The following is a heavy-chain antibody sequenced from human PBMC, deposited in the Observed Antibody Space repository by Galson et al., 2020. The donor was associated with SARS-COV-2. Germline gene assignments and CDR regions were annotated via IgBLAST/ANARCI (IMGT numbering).Heavy chain of an antibody. D-gene: IGHD3-9*01. CDR2: IDWDDDK. Sequence: SGPTLVKPTQTLTLTCTFSGFSLSTSGMRVSWIRQPPGKALEWLARIDWDDDKFYSTSLKTRLTISKDTSKNQVVLTMTNMDPVDTATYYCERSYYDILTGYYWTFDYWCQGTLVTVSS. CDR3: ERSYYDILTGYYWTFDY. J-gene: IGHJ4*02. CDR1: GFSLSTSGMR. V-gene: IGHV2-70*04.